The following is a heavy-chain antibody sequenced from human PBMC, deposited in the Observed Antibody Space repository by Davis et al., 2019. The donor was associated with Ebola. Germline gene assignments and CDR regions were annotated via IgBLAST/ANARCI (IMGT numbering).Heavy chain of an antibody. CDR2: ISWNSGSI. CDR1: GFTFDDYA. Sequence: GGSLRLSCAASGFTFDDYAMHWVRQAPGKGLEWVSGISWNSGSIGYADSVKGRFTISRDNAKNSLYLQMNSLRAKDTALYYCAKDNGAAAGVFDYWGQGTLVTVSS. J-gene: IGHJ4*02. D-gene: IGHD6-13*01. CDR3: AKDNGAAAGVFDY. V-gene: IGHV3-9*01.